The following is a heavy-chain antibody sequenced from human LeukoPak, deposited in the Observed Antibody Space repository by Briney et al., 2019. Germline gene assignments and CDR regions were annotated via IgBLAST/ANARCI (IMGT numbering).Heavy chain of an antibody. Sequence: GGSLRLSCAASGFTFSSNWMHWVRQAPGKGLVWVSRINEDGSTTNYADSVKGRSTIFRDNAKNTLYLQMNSLRAEDTAVYYCVRDLGGGSGHWGQGTLVTVSS. J-gene: IGHJ4*02. CDR1: GFTFSSNW. CDR3: VRDLGGGSGH. D-gene: IGHD1-26*01. CDR2: INEDGSTT. V-gene: IGHV3-74*01.